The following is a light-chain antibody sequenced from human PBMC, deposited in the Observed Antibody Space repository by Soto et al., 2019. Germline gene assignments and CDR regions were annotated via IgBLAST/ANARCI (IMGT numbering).Light chain of an antibody. J-gene: IGLJ1*01. V-gene: IGLV2-14*01. CDR1: SNDIGGYNY. CDR3: NSYTSSTSLPYG. CDR2: EVR. Sequence: QSVLTQPASVSGSPGQSITISCTGTSNDIGGYNYVSWYQQHPGKAPKLLIFEVRSRPSGVSNRFSGSKSGNTASLTISALQPEYEADYFFNSYTSSTSLPYGFGTGTRSPS.